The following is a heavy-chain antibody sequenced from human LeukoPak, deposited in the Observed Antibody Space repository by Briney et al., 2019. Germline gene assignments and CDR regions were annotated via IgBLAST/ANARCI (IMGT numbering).Heavy chain of an antibody. D-gene: IGHD2-2*01. CDR2: IIPILGIA. Sequence: ASVKVSCKASGGTFSSYTISWVRQAPGQGLEWMGRIIPILGIANYAQKFQGRVTITADKSTSTAYMELSSLRSEDTAVYYCARDRVVVPAAIGWFDPWGQGTLVTVSS. CDR1: GGTFSSYT. J-gene: IGHJ5*02. V-gene: IGHV1-69*04. CDR3: ARDRVVVPAAIGWFDP.